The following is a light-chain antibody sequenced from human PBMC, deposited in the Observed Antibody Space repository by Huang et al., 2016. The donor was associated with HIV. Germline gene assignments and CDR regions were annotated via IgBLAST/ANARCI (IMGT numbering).Light chain of an antibody. Sequence: VLTQSPGSVSVSLGDRVTVSCRASQSVDSVYLAWYQQKAGQSPRLLVSGTSSRASGIPSRFSGSGSGTEFTLTISRLEPEDFGVYYCHQYGSSKATFGQGTKVDI. CDR1: QSVDSVY. CDR3: HQYGSSKAT. J-gene: IGKJ1*01. V-gene: IGKV3-20*01. CDR2: GTS.